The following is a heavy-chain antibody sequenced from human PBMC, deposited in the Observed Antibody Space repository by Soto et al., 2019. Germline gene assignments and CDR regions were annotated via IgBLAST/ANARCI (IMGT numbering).Heavy chain of an antibody. V-gene: IGHV4-59*01. CDR2: IYYSGST. CDR3: ARDLGYCTNGVCYDYFDY. D-gene: IGHD2-8*01. Sequence: QVQLQESGPGLVKPSETLSLTCTVSGGSISSYYWSWIRQPPGKGLEWIGYIYYSGSTNYNPSLTGRVTVSVATSKHQFSLKLRSVTAADTAVYYCARDLGYCTNGVCYDYFDYWGQGTLVTVSS. CDR1: GGSISSYY. J-gene: IGHJ4*02.